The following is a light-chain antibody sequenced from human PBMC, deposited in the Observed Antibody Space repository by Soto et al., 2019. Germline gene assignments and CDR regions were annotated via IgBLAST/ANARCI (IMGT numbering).Light chain of an antibody. CDR2: DVS. J-gene: IGLJ1*01. CDR1: SSDIVDSNF. V-gene: IGLV2-14*01. CDR3: SSYTYTTNVRFV. Sequence: QSALAQPASVSGSPGQSITISCTGTSSDIVDSNFVSWYQHHPGKAPKLLIYDVSDRPSRISSRFSGSKSANTASLTISGLQAEAEALYYCSSYTYTTNVRFVFGPGTKLTVL.